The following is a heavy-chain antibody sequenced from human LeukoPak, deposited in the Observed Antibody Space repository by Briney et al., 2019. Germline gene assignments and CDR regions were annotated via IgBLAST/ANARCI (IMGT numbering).Heavy chain of an antibody. J-gene: IGHJ4*02. CDR1: GGSISSSNW. CDR2: IYYSGST. D-gene: IGHD6-19*01. V-gene: IGHV4-4*02. CDR3: ARVGSSGWGEDY. Sequence: PSGTLSLTCAVSGGSISSSNWWSWVRQPPGKGLEWIGYIYYSGSTNYNPSLKSRVTISVDTSKNQFSLKLSSVTAADTAVYYCARVGSSGWGEDYWGQGTLVTVSS.